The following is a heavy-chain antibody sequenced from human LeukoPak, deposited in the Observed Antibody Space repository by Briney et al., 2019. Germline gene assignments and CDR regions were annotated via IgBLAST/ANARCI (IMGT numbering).Heavy chain of an antibody. Sequence: KTGESLKISCQGFGYTFTNYWIHWVRQMPGKGLEWMGIIYPGDSDTRYSPSFQGQVTISADKSISTAYLQWSSLKASDTAVYYCARATIMGATQSPFDYWGQGTLVTVSS. V-gene: IGHV5-51*01. CDR3: ARATIMGATQSPFDY. CDR2: IYPGDSDT. CDR1: GYTFTNYW. D-gene: IGHD1-26*01. J-gene: IGHJ4*02.